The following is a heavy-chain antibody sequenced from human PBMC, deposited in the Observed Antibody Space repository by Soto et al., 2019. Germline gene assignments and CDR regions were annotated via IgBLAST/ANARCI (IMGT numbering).Heavy chain of an antibody. J-gene: IGHJ6*02. CDR1: GFTSSSYW. V-gene: IGHV3-7*01. D-gene: IGHD3-3*01. CDR3: ARDRYSYYDFWSGSLPYYYYGMDV. Sequence: PGVSLRLSCAASGFTSSSYWMSWVRQAPGKGLEWVANIKQDGSEKYYVDSVKGRFTISRDNAKNSLYLQMNSLRAEDTAVYYCARDRYSYYDFWSGSLPYYYYGMDVWGQGTTVTVS. CDR2: IKQDGSEK.